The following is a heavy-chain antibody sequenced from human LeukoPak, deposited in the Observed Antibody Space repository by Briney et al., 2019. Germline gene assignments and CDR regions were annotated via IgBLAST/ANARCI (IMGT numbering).Heavy chain of an antibody. Sequence: LGGFLRLSCTGSGFTFSSYWMSWVRQAPGKGLEWVANIKQDGSEKDYVDSVKGRFTISRDNAKKSLYLQMNSLRAEDTAVYYCARYCGGDCYGMDVWGQGTTVTVSS. CDR2: IKQDGSEK. V-gene: IGHV3-7*01. D-gene: IGHD2-21*01. CDR1: GFTFSSYW. CDR3: ARYCGGDCYGMDV. J-gene: IGHJ6*02.